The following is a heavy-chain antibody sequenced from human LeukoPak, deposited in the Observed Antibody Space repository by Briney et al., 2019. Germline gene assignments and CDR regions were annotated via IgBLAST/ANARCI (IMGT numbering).Heavy chain of an antibody. CDR2: INPSGGST. CDR3: ARTYYDFWSGHQSAVGP. Sequence: ASVKVSCKASGYTFTSYYMHWVRQAPGQGLEWMGIINPSGGSTSYAQKFQGRVTMTRDTSTSTVYMELSSLRSEDTAVYYCARTYYDFWSGHQSAVGPWGQGTLVTVSS. CDR1: GYTFTSYY. D-gene: IGHD3-3*01. V-gene: IGHV1-46*01. J-gene: IGHJ5*02.